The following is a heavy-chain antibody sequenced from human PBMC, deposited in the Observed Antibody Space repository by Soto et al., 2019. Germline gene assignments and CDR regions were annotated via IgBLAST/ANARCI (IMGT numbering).Heavy chain of an antibody. Sequence: QVQLQESGPGLVKPSETLSLTCTVSGGSISSYYWSWIRQPPGKGLEWIGYIYYSGSTNYNPSLKSRVTISVDTAKNQFSLKLSSVTAADTAVYYCARTKNRVMITFGGVHWFDPWGQGTLVTVSS. CDR3: ARTKNRVMITFGGVHWFDP. CDR2: IYYSGST. J-gene: IGHJ5*02. CDR1: GGSISSYY. D-gene: IGHD3-16*01. V-gene: IGHV4-59*01.